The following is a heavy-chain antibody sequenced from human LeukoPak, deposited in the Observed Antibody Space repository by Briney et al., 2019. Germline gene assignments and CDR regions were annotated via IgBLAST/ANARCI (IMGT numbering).Heavy chain of an antibody. D-gene: IGHD2/OR15-2a*01. CDR2: IYAAGNT. CDR3: ARAIQYRFDP. J-gene: IGHJ5*02. V-gene: IGHV3-66*01. Sequence: GGSLRLSCAASGFTVSSNYVSWVREGTGKGREWVSVIYAAGNTYYADSVKRRFTISRDNSKNTLYLQMSSLRAEDTAVYYCARAIQYRFDPWGQGTLVTVSS. CDR1: GFTVSSNY.